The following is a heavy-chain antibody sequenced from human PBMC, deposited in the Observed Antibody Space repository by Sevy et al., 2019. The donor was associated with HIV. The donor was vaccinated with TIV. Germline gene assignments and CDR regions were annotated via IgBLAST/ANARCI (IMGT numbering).Heavy chain of an antibody. D-gene: IGHD1-1*01. CDR2: IYPGDSDT. CDR1: GDSFTSYW. J-gene: IGHJ6*02. V-gene: IGHV5-51*01. Sequence: GESLKISCKGSGDSFTSYWIGWVRQMPGKGLEWMGIIYPGDSDTRYSPSFQGQVTISADKSINTAYLQWSSLKASDTAMYYCARQDPTYYYGMDVWGQGTTVTVSS. CDR3: ARQDPTYYYGMDV.